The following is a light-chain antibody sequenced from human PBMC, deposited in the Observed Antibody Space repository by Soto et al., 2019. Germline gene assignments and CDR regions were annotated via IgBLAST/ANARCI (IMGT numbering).Light chain of an antibody. Sequence: QSVLTQPPSVSGAPGQRVTISCTWSSSNIGAGYDVHWYQQLPGTAPKLLIYGNSNRPSGVPDRFSGSKSGTSASLAITGLQAEDEADYYCQSYASSLSGYVFGTGTKLTVL. CDR3: QSYASSLSGYV. V-gene: IGLV1-40*01. CDR1: SSNIGAGYD. CDR2: GNS. J-gene: IGLJ1*01.